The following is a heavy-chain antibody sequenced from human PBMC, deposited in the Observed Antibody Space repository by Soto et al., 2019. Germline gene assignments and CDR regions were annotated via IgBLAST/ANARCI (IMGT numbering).Heavy chain of an antibody. Sequence: GASVKVSCKASRYTFTSYYIFWVRQSPGQGLEWMGWIKPDSGDTHYAQNFQGRVTMTRDTSINTAYMELNNLVSDDTAVYYCARRSSTYLNEIIYDPWGQGTLVTVPS. CDR3: ARRSSTYLNEIIYDP. CDR2: IKPDSGDT. V-gene: IGHV1-2*02. D-gene: IGHD2-2*01. J-gene: IGHJ5*02. CDR1: RYTFTSYY.